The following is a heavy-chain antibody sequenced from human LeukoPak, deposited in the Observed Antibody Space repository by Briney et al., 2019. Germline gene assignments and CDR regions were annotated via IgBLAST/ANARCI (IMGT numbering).Heavy chain of an antibody. J-gene: IGHJ5*02. CDR3: ARLPEPYCGGDCYSP. D-gene: IGHD2-21*02. V-gene: IGHV4-59*08. CDR2: IYYTGST. Sequence: QSSETLSLTCTVSGGSISSYYWSWIRQPPGKGLEWIGYIYYTGSTNYNPSLKSRVTISVDTSKNQFSLKLSSVTAADTAVYYCARLPEPYCGGDCYSPWGQGTLVTVSS. CDR1: GGSISSYY.